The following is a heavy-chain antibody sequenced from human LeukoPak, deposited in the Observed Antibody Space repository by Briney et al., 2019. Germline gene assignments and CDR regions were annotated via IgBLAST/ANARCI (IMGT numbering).Heavy chain of an antibody. J-gene: IGHJ4*02. CDR2: IYTNGNT. V-gene: IGHV4-61*02. D-gene: IGHD3-16*01. Sequence: SETLSLTCTVSGGSISSGSYYWSWIRQPAGKGLEWIGRIYTNGNTNYNPSLKSRVTISVDTSKNQFPLKLSSVTAADTAVYYCARAKRRGHFDYWGQGTLVTVSS. CDR1: GGSISSGSYY. CDR3: ARAKRRGHFDY.